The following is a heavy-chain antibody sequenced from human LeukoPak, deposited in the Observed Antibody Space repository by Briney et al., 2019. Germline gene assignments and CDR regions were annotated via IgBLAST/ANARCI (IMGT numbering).Heavy chain of an antibody. V-gene: IGHV3-23*01. J-gene: IGHJ6*04. CDR3: AKAAIKYYYDSSGYYPV. D-gene: IGHD3-22*01. Sequence: PGGSLRLSCAASGFTFSSYSMSWVRQAPGKGLEWVSAISGGGGHTFYADSVKGRVTTSRDNSKNTLYLQMNNLRAEDTAVYYCAKAAIKYYYDSSGYYPVWGKGTTVTVSS. CDR2: ISGGGGHT. CDR1: GFTFSSYS.